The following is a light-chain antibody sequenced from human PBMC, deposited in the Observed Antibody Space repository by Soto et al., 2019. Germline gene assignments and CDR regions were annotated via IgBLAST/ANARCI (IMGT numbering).Light chain of an antibody. Sequence: DIQMTQSPSSLSAPVGDRVTITCRASHDISSYVAWFQQKSGKVPKLLIYDASTLQSGVPSRFSGSGSGTDFTLTISSLQPEDVATYYCQKYNSAPRITFGGGTKVDIK. V-gene: IGKV1-27*01. CDR1: HDISSY. CDR3: QKYNSAPRIT. CDR2: DAS. J-gene: IGKJ4*01.